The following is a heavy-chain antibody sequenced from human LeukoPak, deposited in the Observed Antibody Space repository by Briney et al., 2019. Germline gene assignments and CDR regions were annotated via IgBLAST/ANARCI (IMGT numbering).Heavy chain of an antibody. Sequence: PGGSLRLSCAASGFPFSSYGMHWVRQAPGKGLEWVARLVYDERNDYANSVKGRFTISRDNSKNTSYLQMDNLRVDDTAVYYCARDLSAAYDFWGQGILVTVSS. D-gene: IGHD2-21*01. CDR1: GFPFSSYG. J-gene: IGHJ4*02. CDR2: LVYDERN. V-gene: IGHV3-33*01. CDR3: ARDLSAAYDF.